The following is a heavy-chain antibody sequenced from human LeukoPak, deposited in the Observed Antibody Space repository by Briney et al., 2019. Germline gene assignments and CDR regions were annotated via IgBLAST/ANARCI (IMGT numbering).Heavy chain of an antibody. J-gene: IGHJ6*03. D-gene: IGHD5-24*01. CDR3: AKRGVEMATIYYMDV. CDR1: GFTFSSYE. V-gene: IGHV3-30*02. Sequence: PGGSLRLSCAASGFTFSSYEMNWVRQAPGKVLEWVAFIRYDGSNKYYADSVKDRFTISRDNSKNTLYLQMNSLRDEDTAVYYCAKRGVEMATIYYMDVWGKGTAVT. CDR2: IRYDGSNK.